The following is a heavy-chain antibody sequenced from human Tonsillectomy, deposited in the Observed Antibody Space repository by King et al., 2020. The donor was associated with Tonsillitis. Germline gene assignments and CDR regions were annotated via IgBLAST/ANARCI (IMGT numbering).Heavy chain of an antibody. CDR1: GYSISSDYY. Sequence: QLQESGPGLVKPSETLSLTCIVSGYSISSDYYWGWIRQPPGKGLEWIGNIYHSGSTYYNPSLKSRVTISVDTSKNQFFLKLSSLTAADTAGYYCARREYYDDAVDIWGQGAMVSVSS. CDR3: ARREYYDDAVDI. CDR2: IYHSGST. D-gene: IGHD3-22*01. J-gene: IGHJ3*02. V-gene: IGHV4-38-2*02.